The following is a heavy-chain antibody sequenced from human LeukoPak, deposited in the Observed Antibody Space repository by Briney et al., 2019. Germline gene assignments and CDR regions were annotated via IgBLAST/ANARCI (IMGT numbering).Heavy chain of an antibody. V-gene: IGHV3-11*01. CDR2: IGISGSPI. J-gene: IGHJ4*02. D-gene: IGHD6-19*01. CDR3: ATLSSSSVGY. CDR1: GLSFSDYY. Sequence: TGGSLRLSCAASGLSFSDYYMSWIRQAPGKGLEWVSYIGISGSPIYYADSVKGRFTISRDNAKNSVYLQLNSLRAEDTAFYYCATLSSSSVGYWGQGTLVTVSS.